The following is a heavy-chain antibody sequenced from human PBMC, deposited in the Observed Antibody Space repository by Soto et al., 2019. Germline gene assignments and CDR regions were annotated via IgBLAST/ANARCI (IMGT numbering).Heavy chain of an antibody. CDR3: ARDILSDGAYPDY. CDR1: GFIFSEYT. Sequence: PGGSLRLSCAASGFIFSEYTMNWVRQAPGKGLERISSISSRSSYIYYAQSVKGRFTISRDNAKSTLYLHMSSLRADDTALYYCARDILSDGAYPDYWGQGTLVTVSS. CDR2: ISSRSSYI. J-gene: IGHJ4*02. V-gene: IGHV3-21*06. D-gene: IGHD3-16*01.